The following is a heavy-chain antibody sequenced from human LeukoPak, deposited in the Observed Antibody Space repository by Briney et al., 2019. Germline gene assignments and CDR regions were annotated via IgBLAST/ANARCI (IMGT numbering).Heavy chain of an antibody. D-gene: IGHD2-15*01. CDR1: GFTFSSYW. J-gene: IGHJ4*02. V-gene: IGHV3-74*01. CDR2: INSDGSST. CDR3: ARGTGYCSGGSCYAHYFDY. Sequence: PGGSLRLSCAASGFTFSSYWMHWVRQAPGKGLVWVSRINSDGSSTSYADSVKGRFTISRDNAKNTLYLQMNSLRAEDTAVYYCARGTGYCSGGSCYAHYFDYWGQGTLVTVSS.